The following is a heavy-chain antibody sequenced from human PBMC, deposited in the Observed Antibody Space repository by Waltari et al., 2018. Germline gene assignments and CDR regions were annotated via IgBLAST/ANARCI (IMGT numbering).Heavy chain of an antibody. Sequence: QVQLVESGGGVVQPGRSLRLSCAASGFTFNSYAIPWVSAAPGKGLEWVAGIWDDGSNKYYAESVKGRFTISRENSKNTRYRQMNSLRAEDTAVYYCARGSFTDTAMVTACDYWGQGTLVTVSS. V-gene: IGHV3-33*01. CDR3: ARGSFTDTAMVTACDY. CDR1: GFTFNSYA. J-gene: IGHJ4*02. D-gene: IGHD5-18*01. CDR2: IWDDGSNK.